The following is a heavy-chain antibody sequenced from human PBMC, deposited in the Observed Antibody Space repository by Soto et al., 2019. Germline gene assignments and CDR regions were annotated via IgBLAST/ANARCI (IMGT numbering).Heavy chain of an antibody. CDR3: ARLLYGDIFRDDY. V-gene: IGHV1-69*10. CDR2: ISPYIGNA. Sequence: SVKVSCKASGGTFSSYAISWVRQAPGQGLEWMGGISPYIGNANYAQKFQGRVTITTDTSTSTAYMELSSLRSDDTAVYYCARLLYGDIFRDDYWGQGTLVTVSS. CDR1: GGTFSSYA. D-gene: IGHD4-17*01. J-gene: IGHJ4*02.